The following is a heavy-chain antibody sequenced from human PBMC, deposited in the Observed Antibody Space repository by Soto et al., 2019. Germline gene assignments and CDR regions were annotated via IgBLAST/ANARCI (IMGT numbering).Heavy chain of an antibody. CDR2: IYWDDDE. Sequence: QITLKESGPTLVKPTQTLTLTCTFSVFSLTTDGVGVGWVRQPPGEALEWLALIYWDDDERYSPSLKTRLTITKDTSKNQVVLIMKNMDPVDSATYYCARSRNLITEDGQVRDFDYWGQGNLVTVSS. D-gene: IGHD3-10*01. CDR3: ARSRNLITEDGQVRDFDY. V-gene: IGHV2-5*02. CDR1: VFSLTTDGVG. J-gene: IGHJ4*02.